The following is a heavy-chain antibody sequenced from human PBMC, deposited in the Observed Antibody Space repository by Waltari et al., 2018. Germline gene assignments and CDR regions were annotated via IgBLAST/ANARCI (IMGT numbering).Heavy chain of an antibody. V-gene: IGHV4-38-2*01. CDR1: GYSISSGYY. CDR2: IYHSGIT. J-gene: IGHJ4*02. Sequence: LSLTCAVSGYSISSGYYWGWIRQPPGKGLEWIGSIYHSGITYYNPSLKSRVTISVDTSKNQFSLKLSSVTAADTAVYYCARLEPTTGDWSYWGQGTLVTVSS. D-gene: IGHD1-1*01. CDR3: ARLEPTTGDWSY.